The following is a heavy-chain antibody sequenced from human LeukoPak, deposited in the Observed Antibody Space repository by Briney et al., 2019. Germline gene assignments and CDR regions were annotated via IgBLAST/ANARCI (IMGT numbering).Heavy chain of an antibody. J-gene: IGHJ4*02. CDR3: ARDRRIGIYMGIDY. V-gene: IGHV3-7*01. D-gene: IGHD2-21*01. CDR1: AFTLSSYW. CDR2: IKEDGTEK. Sequence: TGGSLRLSCAASAFTLSSYWMSWVRQAPGKGLEWVANIKEDGTEKNYVDSVKGRFTISRDNAKNSLFLQINSLRVEDTAVYYCARDRRIGIYMGIDYWGQGTLVTVSS.